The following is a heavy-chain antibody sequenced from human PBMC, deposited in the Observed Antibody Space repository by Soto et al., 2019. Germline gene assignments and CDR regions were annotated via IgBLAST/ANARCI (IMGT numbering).Heavy chain of an antibody. CDR3: ARDVGPKYCSGGRCYFDY. V-gene: IGHV1-69*08. CDR1: GGTFSSYT. Sequence: QVQLVQSGAEVKKPGSSVKVSCKASGGTFSSYTISWVRQAPGQGLEWMGRIIPILGIANYAQKFQGRVTITADKSTSTAYMELSSLRSEDTAVYYCARDVGPKYCSGGRCYFDYWGQGTLVTVSS. J-gene: IGHJ4*02. D-gene: IGHD2-15*01. CDR2: IIPILGIA.